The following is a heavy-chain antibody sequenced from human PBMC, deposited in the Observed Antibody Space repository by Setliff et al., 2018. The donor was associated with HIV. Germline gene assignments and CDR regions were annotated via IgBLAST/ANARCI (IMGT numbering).Heavy chain of an antibody. CDR3: AKDSDFGGTTNWFDP. CDR1: GYSFTGYW. D-gene: IGHD3-10*01. Sequence: ASVKVSCKASGYSFTGYWMHWVRQAPGQGLEWMGRINPHSGVTNYAQKFQGRVTMTRDTSIATAYMDLSRLTSDVTAVYYCAKDSDFGGTTNWFDPWGQGTLVTVSS. V-gene: IGHV1-2*06. CDR2: INPHSGVT. J-gene: IGHJ5*02.